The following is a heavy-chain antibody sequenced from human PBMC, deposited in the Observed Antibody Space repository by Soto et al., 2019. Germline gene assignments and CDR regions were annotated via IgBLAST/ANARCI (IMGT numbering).Heavy chain of an antibody. CDR3: ARSFSRITMIVVVKPRAFDI. D-gene: IGHD3-22*01. Sequence: RASVKVSCKASGGTFSSYAISWVRQAPGQGLEWMGGIIPIFGTANYAQKFQGRVTITADKSTSTAYMELSSLRSEDTAVYYCARSFSRITMIVVVKPRAFDIWGQGTMVTVSS. CDR2: IIPIFGTA. CDR1: GGTFSSYA. J-gene: IGHJ3*02. V-gene: IGHV1-69*06.